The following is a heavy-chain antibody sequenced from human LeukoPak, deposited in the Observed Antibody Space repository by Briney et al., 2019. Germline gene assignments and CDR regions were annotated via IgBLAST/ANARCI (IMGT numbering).Heavy chain of an antibody. Sequence: SETLSLTCTVSGGSISSYYWSWIRQPAGKGLEWIGRIYASGSTNYNPSLKSRVTMSVDTSKNQFSLKLSSVTAADTAVYYCARDRALWYDHGILDYWGQGTLVTVSS. CDR2: IYASGST. J-gene: IGHJ4*02. CDR3: ARDRALWYDHGILDY. CDR1: GGSISSYY. V-gene: IGHV4-4*07. D-gene: IGHD3-10*01.